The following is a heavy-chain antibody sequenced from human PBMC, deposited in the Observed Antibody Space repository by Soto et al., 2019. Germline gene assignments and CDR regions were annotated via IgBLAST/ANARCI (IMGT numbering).Heavy chain of an antibody. CDR2: INHSGST. V-gene: IGHV4-34*01. CDR3: ARRVLSDDGYCSGGSCQPGGAFDI. Sequence: SETLSLTCAVYGGSFSGYYWSWIRQPPGKGLEWIGEINHSGSTNYNPSLKSRVTISVDTSKNQFSLKLSSVTAADTAVYYCARRVLSDDGYCSGGSCQPGGAFDIWGQGTMVTVSS. D-gene: IGHD2-15*01. J-gene: IGHJ3*02. CDR1: GGSFSGYY.